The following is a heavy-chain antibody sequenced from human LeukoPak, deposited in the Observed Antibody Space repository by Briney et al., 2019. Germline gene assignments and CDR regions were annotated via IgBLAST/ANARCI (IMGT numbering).Heavy chain of an antibody. V-gene: IGHV4-34*01. D-gene: IGHD1-26*01. J-gene: IGHJ4*02. CDR3: ARHPVGAKVDY. Sequence: SETLSLTCAVYGGSFSGHYWSWIRQPPGKGLEWIGEINHSGSTNYNPSLKSRVTISVDTSKNQFSLKLSSVTAADTAVYYCARHPVGAKVDYWGQGTLVTVSS. CDR2: INHSGST. CDR1: GGSFSGHY.